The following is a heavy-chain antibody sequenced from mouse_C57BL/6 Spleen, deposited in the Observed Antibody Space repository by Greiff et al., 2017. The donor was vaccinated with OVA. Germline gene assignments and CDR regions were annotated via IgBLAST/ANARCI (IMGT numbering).Heavy chain of an antibody. Sequence: QVQLQQSGAELVRPGASVTLSCKASGYTFTDYEMHWVKQTPVRGLEWIGAIDPETGGTAYNQKFKGKAILTADKSSSTAYMELRSLTSEDSAVYYCTRSNGSSFDYWGQGTTLTVSS. J-gene: IGHJ2*01. V-gene: IGHV1-15*01. CDR1: GYTFTDYE. CDR2: IDPETGGT. CDR3: TRSNGSSFDY. D-gene: IGHD1-1*01.